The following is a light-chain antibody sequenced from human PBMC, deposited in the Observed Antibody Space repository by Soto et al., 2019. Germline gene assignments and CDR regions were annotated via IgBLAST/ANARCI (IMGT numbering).Light chain of an antibody. CDR3: QQYNSYRA. J-gene: IGKJ1*01. CDR1: QSIDTW. Sequence: DIQLTQSPSTLPASVGDRVAITCRASQSIDTWLAWHQQKPGRAPKLLISKASALESGVPSRFSGSGSGTDFTLTIRDVQPDDFAIYYCQQYNSYRAFGQGTKVDIK. V-gene: IGKV1-5*03. CDR2: KAS.